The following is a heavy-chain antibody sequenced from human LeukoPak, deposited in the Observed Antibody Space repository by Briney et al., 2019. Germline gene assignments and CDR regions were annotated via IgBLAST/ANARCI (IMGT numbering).Heavy chain of an antibody. CDR3: ARDNWVNC. V-gene: IGHV3-23*01. J-gene: IGHJ5*01. CDR2: ISGSGGST. Sequence: GGSLRLSCAASGFTFSSYAMSWVRQAPGKGLEWVSAISGSGGSTYYADSVKGRFTISRDNAKNSLYLQMNSLKVEDTAIYCCARDNWVNCWGQGTLVTVSS. CDR1: GFTFSSYA.